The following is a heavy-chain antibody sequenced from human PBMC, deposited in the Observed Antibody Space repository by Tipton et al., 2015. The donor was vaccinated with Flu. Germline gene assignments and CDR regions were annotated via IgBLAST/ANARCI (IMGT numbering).Heavy chain of an antibody. D-gene: IGHD6-6*01. J-gene: IGHJ4*02. CDR3: AKDSYSSIGAADY. CDR2: MRLDGSEK. CDR1: GFTFSNYW. Sequence: SLRLSCAASGFTFSNYWMTWVRQAPGKGLEWVGNMRLDGSEKYYVDSVTGRFTISRDNAKNSLCLQMNSLRAEDTALYYCAKDSYSSIGAADYWGQGTLVTVSS. V-gene: IGHV3-7*03.